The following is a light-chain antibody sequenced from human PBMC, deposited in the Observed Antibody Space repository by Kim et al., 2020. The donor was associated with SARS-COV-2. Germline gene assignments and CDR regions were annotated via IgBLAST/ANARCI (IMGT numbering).Light chain of an antibody. V-gene: IGKV1-39*01. Sequence: TSVGGRFTITCRASQSVSGWLNWYQQKPGKAPHLLIYRTSTLQTGVPPRFSGSASGTDFTLTINTLQPEDFATYYCQQSYNFPRTFGQGTRVEIK. CDR1: QSVSGW. CDR3: QQSYNFPRT. J-gene: IGKJ1*01. CDR2: RTS.